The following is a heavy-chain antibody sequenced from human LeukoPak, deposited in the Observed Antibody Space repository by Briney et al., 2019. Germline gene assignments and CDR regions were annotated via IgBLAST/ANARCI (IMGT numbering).Heavy chain of an antibody. CDR2: IKQDGSER. V-gene: IGHV3-7*01. J-gene: IGHJ4*02. D-gene: IGHD2-15*01. CDR3: ARLNSGIFSWDY. CDR1: GFTFSSYW. Sequence: QTGGSLRLSCAASGFTFSSYWMSWVRQAPGKGLEWVADIKQDGSERYYVDSVKGRFTISRDNAKNSLYLQMNSLRAEDTAVYYCARLNSGIFSWDYWGQGTLVTVSS.